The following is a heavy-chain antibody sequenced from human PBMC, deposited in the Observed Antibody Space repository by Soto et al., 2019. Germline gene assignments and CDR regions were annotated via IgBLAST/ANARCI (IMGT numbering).Heavy chain of an antibody. V-gene: IGHV3-53*01. CDR3: ARDSRGYAFLSRYHGSGSGSYYNYYYYCGMDV. CDR1: RFPVSSNY. CDR2: IYSGGST. D-gene: IGHD3-10*01. J-gene: IGHJ6*02. Sequence: QTGGSRRLSCAASRFPVSSNYMSWVRQAPGKGLEWVSVIYSGGSTYYADSVKGRFTISRDNSKNTLYLQMNSLRAEDTAVYYCARDSRGYAFLSRYHGSGSGSYYNYYYYCGMDVCRQGPTVTV.